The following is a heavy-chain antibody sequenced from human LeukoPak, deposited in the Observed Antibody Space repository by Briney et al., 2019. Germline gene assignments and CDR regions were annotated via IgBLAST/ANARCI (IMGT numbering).Heavy chain of an antibody. J-gene: IGHJ4*02. CDR3: ARQNYGSGSYYNVPYYYFDY. CDR2: IYYSGST. V-gene: IGHV4-39*01. Sequence: SETLSLTCTVSGGSISSSSYYWGWIRQPPGKGLEWIGSIYYSGSTYYNPSLKSRVTISVDTSKNQFSLKLSSVTAADTAVYYCARQNYGSGSYYNVPYYYFDYWGQGTLVTVSS. D-gene: IGHD3-10*01. CDR1: GGSISSSSYY.